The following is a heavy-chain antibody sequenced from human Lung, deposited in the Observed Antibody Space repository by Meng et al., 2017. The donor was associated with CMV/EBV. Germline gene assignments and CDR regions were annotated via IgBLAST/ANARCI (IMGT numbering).Heavy chain of an antibody. CDR3: ARGQVQCSTINCHDYRFSGMDV. CDR2: MNPNRGNT. CDR1: GYTFSNYD. J-gene: IGHJ6*02. V-gene: IGHV1-8*01. Sequence: ASVKVSXKASGYTFSNYDIIWVRQASGQGLEWVGWMNPNRGNTAYAQKFQGRVTMTRDTSTSIAYMELSSLRSGDTAVYYCARGQVQCSTINCHDYRFSGMDVWGQGPTVTVSS. D-gene: IGHD2/OR15-2a*01.